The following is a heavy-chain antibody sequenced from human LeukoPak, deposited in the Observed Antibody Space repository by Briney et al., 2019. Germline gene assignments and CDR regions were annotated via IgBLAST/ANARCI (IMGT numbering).Heavy chain of an antibody. CDR3: AKEGRGYYFHN. V-gene: IGHV3-23*01. CDR1: GFTFSSYA. D-gene: IGHD3-10*01. CDR2: IGGNGGNT. Sequence: QPGGSLRLSCAASGFTFSSYAMSWVRQAPGKGPEGVSSIGGNGGNTYYADSVKGRFTISRDDSKNTLYLQMSSLRAEDAAVYYCAKEGRGYYFHNWGQGTLVTVSS. J-gene: IGHJ4*02.